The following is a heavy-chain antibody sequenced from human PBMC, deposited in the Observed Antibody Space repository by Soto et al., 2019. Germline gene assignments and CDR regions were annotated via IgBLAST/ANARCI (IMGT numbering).Heavy chain of an antibody. D-gene: IGHD4-17*01. V-gene: IGHV3-30*02. J-gene: IGHJ3*02. Sequence: GGSLRLSCAASGFTFSSYGMHWVRQAPGKGLEWVAVIWYDGSNKYYADSVKGRFTISRDNSKNTLYLQMNSLRAEDTAVYYCAKATVTGRAFDIWGQGTMVTVSS. CDR1: GFTFSSYG. CDR2: IWYDGSNK. CDR3: AKATVTGRAFDI.